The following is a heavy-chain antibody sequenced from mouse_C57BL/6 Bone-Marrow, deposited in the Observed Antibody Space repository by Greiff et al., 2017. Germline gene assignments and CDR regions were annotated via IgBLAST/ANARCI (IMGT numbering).Heavy chain of an antibody. J-gene: IGHJ1*03. V-gene: IGHV1-85*01. CDR3: ARLGFDGSSGDWYFDV. CDR2: IYPRDGST. CDR1: GYTFTSYD. Sequence: QVQLQQSGPELVKPGASVKLSCKASGYTFTSYDINWVKQRPGQGLEWMGWIYPRDGSTKYNEKFKGKATLTVDTSSSTAYMELHSLTSEDSAVYFCARLGFDGSSGDWYFDVWGTGTTVTVSS. D-gene: IGHD1-1*01.